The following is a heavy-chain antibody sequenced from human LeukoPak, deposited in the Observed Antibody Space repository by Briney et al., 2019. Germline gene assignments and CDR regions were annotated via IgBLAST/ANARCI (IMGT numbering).Heavy chain of an antibody. CDR3: AREDSSGWYGLDY. CDR2: INPNSGGT. CDR1: VYIFTGYY. V-gene: IGHV1-2*02. J-gene: IGHJ4*02. D-gene: IGHD6-19*01. Sequence: GASVKVSCKASVYIFTGYYIHWGRQAPGQGLEWMGWINPNSGGTNYAQRFQGRVAMTRDTSISTAYMELSRLRSDDTAVYYCAREDSSGWYGLDYWGQGTLVTVSS.